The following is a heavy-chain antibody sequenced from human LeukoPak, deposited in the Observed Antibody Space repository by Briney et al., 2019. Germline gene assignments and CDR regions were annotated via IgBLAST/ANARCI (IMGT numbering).Heavy chain of an antibody. CDR3: ATEGDSTAELAY. V-gene: IGHV4-4*07. J-gene: IGHJ4*02. CDR2: IYTSGSY. Sequence: SETLSLTCTVSGGSISSNYWTWIRQPAGKGLEWIGRIYTSGSYNYNPSLNSRVTMLVDTSRNQVSLRVRSVTAADTAVYYCATEGDSTAELAYWGQGTLVTVSS. D-gene: IGHD2/OR15-2a*01. CDR1: GGSISSNY.